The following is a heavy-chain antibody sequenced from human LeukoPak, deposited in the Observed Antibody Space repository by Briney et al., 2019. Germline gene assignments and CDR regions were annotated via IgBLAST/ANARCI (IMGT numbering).Heavy chain of an antibody. D-gene: IGHD2-2*01. V-gene: IGHV3-33*01. Sequence: GRSLRLSCAASGFTFSSYGMHWVRQAPGKGLEWVALIGYDGTNEYYADSVKGRFTISRDNSKNTLYLQMKSLRAEDTAVYYCARDFYCSRTSCYAPSFDYWGQGTQVTVSS. CDR3: ARDFYCSRTSCYAPSFDY. CDR2: IGYDGTNE. CDR1: GFTFSSYG. J-gene: IGHJ4*02.